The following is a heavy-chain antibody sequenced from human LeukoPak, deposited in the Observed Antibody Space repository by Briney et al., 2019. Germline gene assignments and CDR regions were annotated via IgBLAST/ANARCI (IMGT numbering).Heavy chain of an antibody. Sequence: ASVKVPCKASGYTFTSNNINWVRQAPGQGLEWMGWMNPKSGNSDYAQKFQGRVTMTRDMSTSTVYMELSSLRSEDTAVYYCATLDRQYYYDSSGYSDDYWGQGTLVTVSS. CDR3: ATLDRQYYYDSSGYSDDY. D-gene: IGHD3-22*01. CDR1: GYTFTSNN. J-gene: IGHJ4*02. V-gene: IGHV1-8*02. CDR2: MNPKSGNS.